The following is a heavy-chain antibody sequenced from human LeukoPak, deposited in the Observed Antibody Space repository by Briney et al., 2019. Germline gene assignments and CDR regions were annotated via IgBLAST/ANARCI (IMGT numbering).Heavy chain of an antibody. V-gene: IGHV3-21*01. J-gene: IGHJ6*03. CDR3: ARRTVGTYSPNYYMDV. Sequence: GGSLRLSCAASGFTFSSYEMNWVRQAPGKGLEWVSSISTSSSYMYYADSVKGRFTISRDNAKNSLFLQMNSLRAEDTAVYYCARRTVGTYSPNYYMDVWGKGTTVTVSS. CDR2: ISTSSSYM. CDR1: GFTFSSYE. D-gene: IGHD1-26*01.